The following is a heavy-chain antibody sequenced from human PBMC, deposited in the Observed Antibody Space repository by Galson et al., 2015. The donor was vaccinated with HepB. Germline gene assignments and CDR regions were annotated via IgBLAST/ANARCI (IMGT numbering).Heavy chain of an antibody. D-gene: IGHD3-22*01. J-gene: IGHJ4*02. Sequence: SLRLSCAASGFTFSSYSMNWVRQAPGKGLEWVSSISSSSSYIYYADSVKGRFTISRDNAKNSLYLQMNSLRAEDTAVYYCARDLRTAARDVIGEYYFDYWGQGTLVTVSS. CDR2: ISSSSSYI. CDR1: GFTFSSYS. V-gene: IGHV3-21*01. CDR3: ARDLRTAARDVIGEYYFDY.